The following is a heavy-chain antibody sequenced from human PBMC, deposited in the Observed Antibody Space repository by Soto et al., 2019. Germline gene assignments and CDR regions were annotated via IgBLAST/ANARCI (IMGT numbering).Heavy chain of an antibody. J-gene: IGHJ4*02. V-gene: IGHV4-34*01. D-gene: IGHD4-4*01. CDR1: GGSFSVYY. CDR3: ARAQTTGFFLCPLDY. CDR2: INHSGST. Sequence: SETLSLTCAVYGGSFSVYYWSWIRQPPGKGLEWIGEINHSGSTNYNPSLKSRVTISVDTSKNQFSLKLSSVTAADTAVYYCARAQTTGFFLCPLDYWGQGTLVTVSS.